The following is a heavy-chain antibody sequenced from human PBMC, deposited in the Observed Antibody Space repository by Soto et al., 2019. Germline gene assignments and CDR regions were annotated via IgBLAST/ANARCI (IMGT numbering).Heavy chain of an antibody. Sequence: QLQLQESGPGLVKPSETLSLTCTVSGGSISTSSYYWGWIRQPPGKGLEWVGSIFYTGSTYYNPSLKSRVTISVDTSKNQFSLRLSSVTAADTAVYYCASQVAYYYMDVWGKGTTVTVSS. J-gene: IGHJ6*03. CDR1: GGSISTSSYY. CDR2: IFYTGST. V-gene: IGHV4-39*01. CDR3: ASQVAYYYMDV.